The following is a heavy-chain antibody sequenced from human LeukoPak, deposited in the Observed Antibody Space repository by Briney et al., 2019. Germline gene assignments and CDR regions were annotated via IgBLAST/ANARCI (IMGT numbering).Heavy chain of an antibody. V-gene: IGHV4-30-4*08. D-gene: IGHD2-15*01. Sequence: SETLSLTCTVSGGSISSGDYYWSWIRQPPGKGLEWIGYIYYSGSTYYNPSLKSRVTISVDTSKNQFSLKLSSVTAADAAVYYCARDPTRVVVAATPGGYWGQGTLVTVSS. CDR2: IYYSGST. J-gene: IGHJ4*02. CDR1: GGSISSGDYY. CDR3: ARDPTRVVVAATPGGY.